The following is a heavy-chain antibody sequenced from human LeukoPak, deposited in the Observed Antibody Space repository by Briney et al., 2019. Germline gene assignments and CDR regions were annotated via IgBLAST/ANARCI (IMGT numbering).Heavy chain of an antibody. CDR2: IIPIFGTA. CDR3: ASPIMTTATGAFDI. D-gene: IGHD4-17*01. V-gene: IGHV1-69*05. Sequence: GSSVKVSCKASGGTFSSYAISWVRQAPGQGLEWMGRIIPIFGTANYAQKFQGRVTITTDESTSTAYMELSSLRSEDTAVYYCASPIMTTATGAFDIWGQGTMVTVSS. J-gene: IGHJ3*02. CDR1: GGTFSSYA.